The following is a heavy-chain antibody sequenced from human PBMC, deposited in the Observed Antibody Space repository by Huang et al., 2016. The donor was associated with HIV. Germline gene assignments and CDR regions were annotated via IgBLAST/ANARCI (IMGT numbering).Heavy chain of an antibody. J-gene: IGHJ2*01. Sequence: QMRFQESGPGLVKPSGTLSLTCNVSGGSINTGRYYWGWIRQPPGKGLEWVGSLYYTGKRHYDPSLKGRITMSSDPSKNQFSLNLSSVTAAETAIYYCARNHDFWRGRMFAISYFDVWGRGTLVTVAS. CDR3: ARNHDFWRGRMFAISYFDV. D-gene: IGHD3-3*01. CDR2: LYYTGKR. V-gene: IGHV4-39*01. CDR1: GGSINTGRYY.